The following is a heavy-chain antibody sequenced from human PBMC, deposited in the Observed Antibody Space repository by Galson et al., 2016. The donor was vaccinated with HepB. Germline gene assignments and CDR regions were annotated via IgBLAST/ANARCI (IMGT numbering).Heavy chain of an antibody. V-gene: IGHV4-34*01. CDR3: ARLTPRFRANNAPPN. Sequence: SETLSLTCGVSGGSFSGYYWSWIRQPPGKGMEWIGEINQAGNTNFHPSLKPRVTISIDTSKNFFSLRRSSVPAADPGLYYFARLTPRFRANNAPPNWGQGTLVIVSS. CDR1: GGSFSGYY. CDR2: INQAGNT. J-gene: IGHJ4*02. D-gene: IGHD1/OR15-1a*01.